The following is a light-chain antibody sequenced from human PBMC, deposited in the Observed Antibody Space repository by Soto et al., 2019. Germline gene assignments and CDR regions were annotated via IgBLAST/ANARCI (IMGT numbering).Light chain of an antibody. CDR3: AAWDDSLKGWV. V-gene: IGLV1-44*01. J-gene: IGLJ3*02. CDR1: SSNIGSKT. CDR2: TNS. Sequence: QSVLTQPPSASGTPGQRVTISCSWTSSNIGSKTVNWYQQLPGTAPKLLIYTNSQQPSGVPDRFSRSKSCTSASLAISGLKSSDEADYYCAAWDDSLKGWVFGGGTKLTVL.